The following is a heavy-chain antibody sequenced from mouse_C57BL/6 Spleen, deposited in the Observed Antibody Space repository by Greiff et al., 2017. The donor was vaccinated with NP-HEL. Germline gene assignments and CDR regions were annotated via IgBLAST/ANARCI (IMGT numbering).Heavy chain of an antibody. Sequence: VHLVESGAELVRPGTSVKVSCKASGYAFTNYLIEWVKQRPGQGLEWIGVINPGSGGTNYNEKFKGKATLTADKSSSTAYMQLSSLTSEDSAVYFCARDYYGSRGGCAYWGQGTLVTVSA. CDR2: INPGSGGT. CDR1: GYAFTNYL. J-gene: IGHJ3*01. D-gene: IGHD1-1*01. CDR3: ARDYYGSRGGCAY. V-gene: IGHV1-54*01.